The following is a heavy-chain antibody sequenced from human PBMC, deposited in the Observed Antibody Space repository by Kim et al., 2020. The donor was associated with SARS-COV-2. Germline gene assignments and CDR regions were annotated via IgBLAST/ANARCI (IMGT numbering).Heavy chain of an antibody. CDR1: GFTFSDYY. D-gene: IGHD2-2*01. V-gene: IGHV3-11*06. Sequence: GGSLRLSCAASGFTFSDYYMSWIRQAPGKGLEWVSYISSSSSYTNYADSVKGRFTISRDNAKNSLYLQMNSLRAEDTAVYYCARDCSSTSCWGEGWFDPWGQGTLVTVSS. CDR3: ARDCSSTSCWGEGWFDP. J-gene: IGHJ5*02. CDR2: ISSSSSYT.